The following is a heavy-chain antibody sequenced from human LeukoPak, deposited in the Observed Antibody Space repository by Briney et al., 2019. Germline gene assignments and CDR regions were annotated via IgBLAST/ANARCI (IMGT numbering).Heavy chain of an antibody. D-gene: IGHD6-6*01. CDR1: GGSLSGYY. CDR2: INHSGST. CDR3: ARDPVLLAAHVPRNGMDV. Sequence: SETLSLTCAVYGGSLSGYYWSWIRQPPGKGLEWIGEINHSGSTNYNPSLKSRVTISVDTSKNQFSLKLSSVTAADTAVYYCARDPVLLAAHVPRNGMDVWGQGTTVTVSS. J-gene: IGHJ6*02. V-gene: IGHV4-34*01.